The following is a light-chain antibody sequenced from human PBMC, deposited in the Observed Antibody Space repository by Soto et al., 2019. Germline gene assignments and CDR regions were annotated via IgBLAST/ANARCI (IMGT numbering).Light chain of an antibody. V-gene: IGKV3-11*01. J-gene: IGKJ4*01. Sequence: ESVLTHSPATLSLSPGERATLSCRASQSVGSYFAWYQQKPGQAPRLLIYDAFSRATGIPARFSGSGSGTDFTLTISSLEPEDFAVYFCQQRSSWPLTFGGGTKVDIK. CDR1: QSVGSY. CDR2: DAF. CDR3: QQRSSWPLT.